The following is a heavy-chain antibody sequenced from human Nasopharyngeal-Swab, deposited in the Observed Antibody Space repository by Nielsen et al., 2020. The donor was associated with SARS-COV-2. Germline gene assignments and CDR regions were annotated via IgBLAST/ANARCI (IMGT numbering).Heavy chain of an antibody. J-gene: IGHJ4*02. CDR2: IYYSGST. Sequence: SETLSLTCTVSGVSSSNYYWNWIRQPPGKGLEWIGYIYYSGSTNYNPSLKSRVTISVDTSKNQFSLKLSSVTAADTAVYYCARVRGTIFEVVTAPGYFDYWGQGTLVTVSS. CDR3: ARVRGTIFEVVTAPGYFDY. CDR1: GVSSSNYY. D-gene: IGHD3-3*01. V-gene: IGHV4-59*01.